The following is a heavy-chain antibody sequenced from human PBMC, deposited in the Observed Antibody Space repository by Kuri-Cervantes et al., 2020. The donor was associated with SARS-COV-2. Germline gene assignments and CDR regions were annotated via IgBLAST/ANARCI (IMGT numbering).Heavy chain of an antibody. J-gene: IGHJ6*02. CDR3: ARGGGDV. Sequence: GESLKISCAASGFTFSDYYMNWVRQAPGKGLEWVSSISSSSTIYYADSVKGRFTISRDNSRNTLYLQMNSLRDEDTAVYYCARGGGDVWGQGTTVTVSS. CDR2: ISSSSTI. D-gene: IGHD2-15*01. CDR1: GFTFSDYY. V-gene: IGHV3-69-1*01.